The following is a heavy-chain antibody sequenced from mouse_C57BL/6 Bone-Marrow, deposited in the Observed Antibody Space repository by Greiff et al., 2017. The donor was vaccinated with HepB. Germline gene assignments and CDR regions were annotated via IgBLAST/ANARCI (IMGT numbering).Heavy chain of an antibody. CDR3: ALYYGNYGYFDY. V-gene: IGHV1-50*01. Sequence: VQLQQPGAELVKPGASVKLSCKASGYTFTSYWMQWVKQRPGQGLEWIGEIDPSDSYTNYNQKFKGKATLTVDTSSSTAYMQLSSLTSEDSAVYYCALYYGNYGYFDYWGQGTTLTVSS. CDR2: IDPSDSYT. J-gene: IGHJ2*01. D-gene: IGHD2-1*01. CDR1: GYTFTSYW.